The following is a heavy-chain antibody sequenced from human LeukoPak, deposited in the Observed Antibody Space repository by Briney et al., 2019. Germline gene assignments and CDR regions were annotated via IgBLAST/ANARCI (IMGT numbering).Heavy chain of an antibody. CDR1: GFTFSDYY. CDR3: ARDLGYSSSSGIPYYYYYMDV. CDR2: ISSSGSTI. J-gene: IGHJ6*03. Sequence: GGSLRLSCAASGFTFSDYYMSWIRQAPGKGLEWVSYISSSGSTIYYADSVKGRFTISGGNAKNSLYLQMNGLRAEDTAVYYCARDLGYSSSSGIPYYYYYMDVWGKGTTVTVSS. D-gene: IGHD6-6*01. V-gene: IGHV3-11*04.